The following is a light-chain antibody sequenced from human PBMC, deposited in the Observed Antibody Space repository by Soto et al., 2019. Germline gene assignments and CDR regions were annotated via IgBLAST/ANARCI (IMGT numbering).Light chain of an antibody. V-gene: IGKV1-39*01. CDR2: ATS. CDR3: QQGYSAPWT. Sequence: DIQMTQSPSSLSASVGDRVTVTCLARQNIKNYVNWYQQKPGRAPILLIYATSTLQSGVPSRFSGRGSGTDFTLTISSLQPEDLASYFCQQGYSAPWTFGQGTKVAI. CDR1: QNIKNY. J-gene: IGKJ1*01.